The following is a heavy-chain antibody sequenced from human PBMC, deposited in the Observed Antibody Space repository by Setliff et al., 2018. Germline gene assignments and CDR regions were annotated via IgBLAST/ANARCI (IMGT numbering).Heavy chain of an antibody. CDR3: AKGQTQESNWYFDL. D-gene: IGHD3-10*01. CDR2: IYSGGSK. V-gene: IGHV3-53*01. CDR1: GFTVSSNY. J-gene: IGHJ2*01. Sequence: PGGSLRLSCAASGFTVSSNYMSWVRQAPGKGLEWVSVIYSGGSKYYADSVKGRFTIAGDNSKNTLYLQMSSLRDEDTAVYYCAKGQTQESNWYFDLWGRGTLVTVSS.